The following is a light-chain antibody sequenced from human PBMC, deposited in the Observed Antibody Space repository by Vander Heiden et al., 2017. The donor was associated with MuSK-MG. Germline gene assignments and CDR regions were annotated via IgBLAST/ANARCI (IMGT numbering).Light chain of an antibody. CDR2: DNN. CDR1: ISNIGNNY. Sequence: QSVLTQPPSVSAAPGQKVTISCSGSISNIGNNYVSWYQQLPGTAPKLLIYDNNRRPSGIPDRFSGSKSGTSATLGITGLQAGDEADYYWGSWDSRLTNILFGGGTKLTVL. V-gene: IGLV1-51*01. J-gene: IGLJ2*01. CDR3: GSWDSRLTNIL.